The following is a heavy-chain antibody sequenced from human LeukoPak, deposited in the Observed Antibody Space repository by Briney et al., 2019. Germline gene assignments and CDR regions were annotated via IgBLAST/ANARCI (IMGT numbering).Heavy chain of an antibody. V-gene: IGHV4-34*01. CDR1: GRSFSGYY. CDR2: INHSGST. Sequence: SETLSLTCAVYGRSFSGYYWSWIRQPPGKGLEWIGEINHSGSTNYNPSLKSRVTISVDTSKNQFSLKLSSVTAADTAVYYCATLLLHDAFDIWGQGTMVTVSS. J-gene: IGHJ3*02. D-gene: IGHD3-22*01. CDR3: ATLLLHDAFDI.